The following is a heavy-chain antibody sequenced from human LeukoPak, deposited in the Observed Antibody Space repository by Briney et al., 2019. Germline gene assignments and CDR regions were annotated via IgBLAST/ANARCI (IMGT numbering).Heavy chain of an antibody. J-gene: IGHJ4*02. D-gene: IGHD2-21*02. CDR1: GFTFSTYA. Sequence: PGGSLRLSCAASGFTFSTYAMGWVRQAPGKGVEGGSSIKGGGGEPFYADSAKGRFTISRHNSKSTLFLQLNSLRAHDTAVYYCAKGRHDFIPFYWWGQGTLVTVSS. CDR2: IKGGGGEP. CDR3: AKGRHDFIPFYW. V-gene: IGHV3-23*01.